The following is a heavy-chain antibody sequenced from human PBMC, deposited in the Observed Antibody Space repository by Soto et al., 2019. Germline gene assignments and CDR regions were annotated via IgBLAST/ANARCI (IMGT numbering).Heavy chain of an antibody. V-gene: IGHV1-18*01. D-gene: IGHD6-13*01. CDR1: GYTFTSYG. Sequence: QVQLVQSGAEVKKPGASVKVSCKASGYTFTSYGISWVRQAPGQGLEWMGWISAYNGNTNYAQKLQGRHTMTTDTTTSTASMMLRSLRSDDAAVYCCLVAAANPCDYWGQGTLVTVST. J-gene: IGHJ4*02. CDR3: LVAAANPCDY. CDR2: ISAYNGNT.